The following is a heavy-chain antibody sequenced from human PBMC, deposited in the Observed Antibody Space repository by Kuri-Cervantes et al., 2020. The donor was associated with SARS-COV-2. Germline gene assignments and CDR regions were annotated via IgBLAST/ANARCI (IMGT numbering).Heavy chain of an antibody. J-gene: IGHJ1*01. CDR1: GFTFSSYG. CDR3: AKVGGHREYFQN. Sequence: GESLKIPCAASGFTFSSYGMHWVRQAPGKGLEWVAVIWYDGSNKYYADSVKGRFTISRDNSKNTLYLQMNSLRAEDTAVYYCAKVGGHREYFQNWGQGTLVTVSS. CDR2: IWYDGSNK. V-gene: IGHV3-33*06. D-gene: IGHD3-16*01.